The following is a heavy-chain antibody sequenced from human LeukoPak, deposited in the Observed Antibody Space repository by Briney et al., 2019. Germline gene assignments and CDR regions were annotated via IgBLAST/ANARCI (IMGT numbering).Heavy chain of an antibody. J-gene: IGHJ4*02. CDR1: GFTFDDYG. CDR2: INWNGGST. Sequence: GGSLRLSYAASGFTFDDYGMSWVRQAPGKGLEWVSGINWNGGSTGYADSVKGRFTISRDNAKNSLYLQMNSLRAEDTALYYCARRRSGYYSVDYWGQGTLVTVAS. V-gene: IGHV3-20*03. D-gene: IGHD3-22*01. CDR3: ARRRSGYYSVDY.